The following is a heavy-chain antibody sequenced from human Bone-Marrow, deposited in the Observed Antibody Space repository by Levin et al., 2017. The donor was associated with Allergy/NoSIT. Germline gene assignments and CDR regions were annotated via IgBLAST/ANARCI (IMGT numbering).Heavy chain of an antibody. CDR1: GGSISSGGYH. J-gene: IGHJ4*02. CDR3: AREDGSTFDS. D-gene: IGHD5-24*01. V-gene: IGHV4-31*03. CDR2: IYYSGST. Sequence: SETLSLTCTVSGGSISSGGYHWSWIRQHAGKGLEWIGYIYYSGSTYSNPSLKSRAMISLDTSKNQFSLKVTSATAADAAVYYCAREDGSTFDSWGQGTLVTVSS.